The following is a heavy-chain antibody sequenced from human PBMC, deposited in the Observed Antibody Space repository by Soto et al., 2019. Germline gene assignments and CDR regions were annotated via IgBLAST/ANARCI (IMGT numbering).Heavy chain of an antibody. J-gene: IGHJ5*02. Sequence: GASVKVSCKASGYTFTGYYMHWVRQAPGQGLEWMGWINPNSGGTNYAQKFQGWVTMTRDTSISTAYMELSRLRSDDTAVYYCARGRREDIVLVPAAIGLDPWGQGTLVTV. D-gene: IGHD2-2*01. CDR1: GYTFTGYY. CDR2: INPNSGGT. V-gene: IGHV1-2*04. CDR3: ARGRREDIVLVPAAIGLDP.